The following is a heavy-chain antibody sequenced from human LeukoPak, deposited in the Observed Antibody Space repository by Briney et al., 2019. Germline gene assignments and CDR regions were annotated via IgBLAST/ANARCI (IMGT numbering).Heavy chain of an antibody. CDR1: GFTFTTHW. CDR2: IKPDGSDT. V-gene: IGHV3-74*01. Sequence: GGSLRLSCGASGFTFTTHWIHWVRQAPGKGLVWVSRIKPDGSDTNYADSVKGRFTISRDNSKNTLYLQMNSLRAEDTAVYYCAKTMIVVVPVPYPPDYWGQGTLVTVSS. CDR3: AKTMIVVVPVPYPPDY. D-gene: IGHD3-22*01. J-gene: IGHJ4*02.